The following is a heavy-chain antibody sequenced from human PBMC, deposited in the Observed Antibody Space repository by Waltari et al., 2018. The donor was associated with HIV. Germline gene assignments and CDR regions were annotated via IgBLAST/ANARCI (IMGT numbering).Heavy chain of an antibody. J-gene: IGHJ4*02. CDR3: ARLGSYGSGSRPFFFDY. CDR2: IYPGDSDT. D-gene: IGHD3-10*01. V-gene: IGHV5-51*03. Sequence: EVQLVQSGAEVKKPGESLKISCKGSGYSFPSYWLAWVRQMPGKGLEWMGIIYPGDSDTKYSPSFQGQVTISADKSITTAYLQWRSLEASDSAIYYCARLGSYGSGSRPFFFDYWGQGTLVTVSS. CDR1: GYSFPSYW.